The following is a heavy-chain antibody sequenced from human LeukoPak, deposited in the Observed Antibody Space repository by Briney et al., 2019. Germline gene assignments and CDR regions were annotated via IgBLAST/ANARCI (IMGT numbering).Heavy chain of an antibody. CDR2: MSDSGGIT. J-gene: IGHJ4*02. Sequence: GGSLRLSCAASGFTFSTYVMSWVRQAPGKGLEWVSTMSDSGGITHYADSVRGRFTISRDNSKNTLYLQMNSLRVEDTAVYYCARDLGVFVGAEDHWGQGTLVTVSS. D-gene: IGHD1-26*01. CDR3: ARDLGVFVGAEDH. CDR1: GFTFSTYV. V-gene: IGHV3-23*01.